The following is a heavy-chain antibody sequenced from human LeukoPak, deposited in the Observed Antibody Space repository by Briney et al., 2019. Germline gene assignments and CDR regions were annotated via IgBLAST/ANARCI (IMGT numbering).Heavy chain of an antibody. CDR2: TYHSGTTYSGST. D-gene: IGHD5-18*01. Sequence: PSETLSLTCTVSGGSISSYYWSWIRQPPGKGLEWIGSTYHSGTTYSGSTYYNPSLKSRVTISLDTSKNQFSLKVGSMTAADTAVYYCARAGGYGLIDYWGQGTMVTVSS. J-gene: IGHJ4*02. CDR3: ARAGGYGLIDY. CDR1: GGSISSYY. V-gene: IGHV4-59*12.